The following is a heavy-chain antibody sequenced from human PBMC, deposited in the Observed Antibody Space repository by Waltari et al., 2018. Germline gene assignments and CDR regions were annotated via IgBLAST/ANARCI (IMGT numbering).Heavy chain of an antibody. Sequence: QVQLVQSGAEVKKPGASVTVSCKASVYTFTSYGISWVRQAPGQGLEWMGWSSAYNGNTNYAQKLQGRVSMTTDTSTSTAYMELRSLRSDDTAVYYCARDEGYYYDNSGYYSFDYWGQGTLVTVSS. D-gene: IGHD3-22*01. J-gene: IGHJ4*02. CDR2: SSAYNGNT. CDR1: VYTFTSYG. V-gene: IGHV1-18*01. CDR3: ARDEGYYYDNSGYYSFDY.